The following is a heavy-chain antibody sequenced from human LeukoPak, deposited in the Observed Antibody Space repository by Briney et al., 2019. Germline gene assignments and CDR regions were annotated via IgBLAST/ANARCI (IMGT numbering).Heavy chain of an antibody. CDR3: ARHAATYYYDSSGPDY. V-gene: IGHV5-51*01. J-gene: IGHJ4*02. CDR1: YW. CDR2: IYPGDSDT. Sequence: YWSWIRQHPGKGLEWMGIIYPGDSDTRYSPSFQGQVTISADKSISTAYLQWSSLKASDTAMYYCARHAATYYYDSSGPDYWGQGTLVTVSS. D-gene: IGHD3-22*01.